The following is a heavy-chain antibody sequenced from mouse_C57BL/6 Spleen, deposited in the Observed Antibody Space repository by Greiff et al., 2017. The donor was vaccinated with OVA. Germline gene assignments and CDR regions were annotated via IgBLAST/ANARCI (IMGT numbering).Heavy chain of an antibody. J-gene: IGHJ3*01. CDR1: GFTFTDYY. V-gene: IGHV7-3*01. CDR2: IRNKANGYTT. Sequence: EVHLVESGGGLVQPGGSLSLSCAASGFTFTDYYMSWVRQPPGKALEWLGFIRNKANGYTTEYSASVKGRFTISRDNSQSILYLQMNALRAEDSATYYCARSGDPAWFAYWGQGTLVTVSA. CDR3: ARSGDPAWFAY.